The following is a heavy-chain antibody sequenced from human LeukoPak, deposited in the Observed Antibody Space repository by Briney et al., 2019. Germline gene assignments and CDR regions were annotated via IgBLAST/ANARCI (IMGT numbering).Heavy chain of an antibody. CDR2: INPNGGGT. D-gene: IGHD3-16*02. CDR3: AKVLRLGELSLLDAFDI. Sequence: ASVKVSCKASGYTFTGYYMHWVRQAPGQGLEWMGWINPNGGGTNYAQKFQGRVTMTRDTSISTAYMELSRLRPDDTAVYFCAKVLRLGELSLLDAFDIWGQGTMVTVSS. V-gene: IGHV1-2*02. J-gene: IGHJ3*02. CDR1: GYTFTGYY.